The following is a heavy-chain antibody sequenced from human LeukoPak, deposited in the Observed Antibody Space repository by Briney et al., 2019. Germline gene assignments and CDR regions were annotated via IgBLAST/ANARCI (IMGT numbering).Heavy chain of an antibody. CDR3: ARGDDSSGYYPNWFDP. Sequence: ASVKVSCKASGYTFTSCYMHWVRQAPGQGLEWMGIINPSAGSTSYAQKFQGRVTMTRDTSTSTVYMELSSLTSDDTAVYYCARGDDSSGYYPNWFDPWGQGTLVAVSS. CDR1: GYTFTSCY. V-gene: IGHV1-46*01. CDR2: INPSAGST. J-gene: IGHJ5*02. D-gene: IGHD3-22*01.